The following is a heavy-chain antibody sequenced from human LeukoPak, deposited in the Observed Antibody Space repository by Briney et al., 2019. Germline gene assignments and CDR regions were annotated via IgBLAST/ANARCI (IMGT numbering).Heavy chain of an antibody. Sequence: GASVKVSCKASGYTFTGYYMHWVRQAPGQGLEWMGWINPNSGGTNYAQKFQGRVTMTRDTSISTAYMELSRLRSDDTAVYYCARDRGYSYGYTYYYYMDVWGKGTTVTVSS. D-gene: IGHD5-18*01. J-gene: IGHJ6*03. V-gene: IGHV1-2*02. CDR3: ARDRGYSYGYTYYYYMDV. CDR1: GYTFTGYY. CDR2: INPNSGGT.